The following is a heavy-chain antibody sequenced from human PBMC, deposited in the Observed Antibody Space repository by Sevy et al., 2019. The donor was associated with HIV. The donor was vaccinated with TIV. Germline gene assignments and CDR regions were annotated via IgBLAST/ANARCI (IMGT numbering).Heavy chain of an antibody. J-gene: IGHJ4*02. CDR2: FSSSSSYI. Sequence: FSSSSSYIYYADSVKGRFTISRDNAKNSLYLQMNSLRAEDTAWYYCARDGGCSSTSCLLSFDYWGQGTLVTVSS. CDR3: ARDGGCSSTSCLLSFDY. V-gene: IGHV3-21*01. D-gene: IGHD2-2*01.